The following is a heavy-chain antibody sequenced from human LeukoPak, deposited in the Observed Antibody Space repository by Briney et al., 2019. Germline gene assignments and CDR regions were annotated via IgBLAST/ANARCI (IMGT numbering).Heavy chain of an antibody. V-gene: IGHV1-18*01. D-gene: IGHD3-22*01. CDR3: ARTGYRYYDSSGYYYTWFDP. J-gene: IGHJ5*02. CDR2: ISAYNGNT. Sequence: ASVKVSCKASGYTFTSYDISWVRQAPGQGLEWMGWISAYNGNTNYAQKLQGRVTMTTDTSTSTAYMELRSLRSDDTAVYYCARTGYRYYDSSGYYYTWFDPWGQGTLVTVSS. CDR1: GYTFTSYD.